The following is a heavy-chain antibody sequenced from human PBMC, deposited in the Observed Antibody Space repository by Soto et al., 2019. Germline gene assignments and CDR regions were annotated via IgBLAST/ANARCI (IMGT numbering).Heavy chain of an antibody. D-gene: IGHD2-21*01. CDR2: SSYNGGT. CDR1: TDSSSFTNSY. V-gene: IGHV4-39*01. J-gene: IGHJ4*02. Sequence: SETLSLTCTVSTDSSSFTNSYWGWIRQPPGKGLQWIGSSSYNGGTFYNPSPEGRVVISFDTSKKLCSLRVTSVTAADTAVYWCARHSIEVVGRGFDCWGQGSPVTVSS. CDR3: ARHSIEVVGRGFDC.